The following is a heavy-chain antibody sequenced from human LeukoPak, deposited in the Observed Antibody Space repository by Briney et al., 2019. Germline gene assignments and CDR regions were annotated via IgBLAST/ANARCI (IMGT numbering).Heavy chain of an antibody. CDR3: ARSELEDIVVVPADFRIDY. D-gene: IGHD2-2*01. V-gene: IGHV4-38-2*01. CDR1: GYSISSGYY. Sequence: PSETLSLTCAVSGYSISSGYYWGWIRQPPGKGLEWIGSIYHSGSTYYNPSLKSRVTISVDTSKNQFSLKLSSVTAADTAVYYCARSELEDIVVVPADFRIDYWGQGTLVTVSS. J-gene: IGHJ4*02. CDR2: IYHSGST.